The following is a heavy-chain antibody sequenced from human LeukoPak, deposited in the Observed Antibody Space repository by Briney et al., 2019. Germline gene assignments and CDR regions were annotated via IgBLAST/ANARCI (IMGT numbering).Heavy chain of an antibody. CDR2: IRFDGSNK. CDR1: GFTFSYYG. J-gene: IGHJ6*03. D-gene: IGHD3-10*01. V-gene: IGHV3-30*02. CDR3: ARDPWHYSHYMDV. Sequence: GGSLRLSCAASGFTFSYYGMHWVRQAPGKGLEWVAFIRFDGSNKYYGDCVKGRFTISRDNSKNTLNLQMNSLRAEDTAVYYCARDPWHYSHYMDVWGKGTTVTVSS.